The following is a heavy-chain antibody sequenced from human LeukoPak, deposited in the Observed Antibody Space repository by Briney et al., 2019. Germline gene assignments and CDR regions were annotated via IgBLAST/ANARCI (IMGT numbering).Heavy chain of an antibody. CDR2: INHSGST. D-gene: IGHD3-16*01. CDR1: GGSISTSSYY. CDR3: ARVYGFSPIDP. V-gene: IGHV4-39*07. Sequence: SETLSLTCTVSGGSISTSSYYWSWIRQPPGKGLEWIGEINHSGSTNYNPSLKSRVTISVDTSKNQFSLKLSSVTAEDTAVYYCARVYGFSPIDPWGQGTLVTVSS. J-gene: IGHJ5*02.